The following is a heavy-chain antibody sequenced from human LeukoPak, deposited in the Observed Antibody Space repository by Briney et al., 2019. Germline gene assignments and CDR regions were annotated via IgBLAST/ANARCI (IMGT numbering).Heavy chain of an antibody. CDR1: GFTFSSYA. V-gene: IGHV3-30*04. Sequence: PGGALRLSCAASGFTFSSYAMHSVRQAPGKGLEGVAVISYDGSNKYYADSVKGRFTISRDNSKNTLYLQMNSLRAEDTAVYYCERDLDSSGWCFDYWGQGTLVTVSS. CDR3: ERDLDSSGWCFDY. D-gene: IGHD6-19*01. J-gene: IGHJ4*02. CDR2: ISYDGSNK.